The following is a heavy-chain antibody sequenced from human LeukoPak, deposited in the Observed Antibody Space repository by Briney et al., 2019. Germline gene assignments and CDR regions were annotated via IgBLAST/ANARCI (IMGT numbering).Heavy chain of an antibody. CDR1: GFTFTDYY. CDR2: ISSSGSTI. D-gene: IGHD6-19*01. J-gene: IGHJ6*02. V-gene: IGHV3-11*01. CDR3: ARVGAVAGLYYYYGMDV. Sequence: PGGSLRLSCAASGFTFTDYYMSWIRQAPGKGLEWVSYISSSGSTIYYADSVKGRFTISRDNAKNSLYLQMNSLRAEDTAVYYCARVGAVAGLYYYYGMDVWGQGTTVTVSS.